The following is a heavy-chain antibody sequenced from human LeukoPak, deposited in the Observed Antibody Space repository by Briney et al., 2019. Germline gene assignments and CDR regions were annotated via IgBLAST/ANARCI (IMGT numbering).Heavy chain of an antibody. V-gene: IGHV3-48*03. D-gene: IGHD7-27*01. CDR2: ISSSGSTI. CDR3: ARGRPWGAFDI. Sequence: GGSLRLSCAASGFTFSSDEMNWVRQAPGKGLEWVSYISSSGSTIYYADSVKGRFTISRDNAKNSLYLQMNSLRAEDTAVYYCARGRPWGAFDIWGQGTMVTVSS. J-gene: IGHJ3*02. CDR1: GFTFSSDE.